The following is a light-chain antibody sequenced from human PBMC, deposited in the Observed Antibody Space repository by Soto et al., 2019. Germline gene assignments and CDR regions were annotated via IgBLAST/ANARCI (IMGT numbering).Light chain of an antibody. Sequence: EIVLTQSPGTLSLSPGERATLSCRASQSVSSSYLAWYQQKPGQAPRLLIYGASNRATGIPDRFSGSGSGTDFPLTISRLEPEDFAVYYCQQYGSSGTFGQGTKVDIK. CDR2: GAS. CDR3: QQYGSSGT. J-gene: IGKJ1*01. CDR1: QSVSSSY. V-gene: IGKV3-20*01.